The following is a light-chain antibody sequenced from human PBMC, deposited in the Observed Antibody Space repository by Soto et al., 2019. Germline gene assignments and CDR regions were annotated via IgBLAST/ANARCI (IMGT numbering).Light chain of an antibody. J-gene: IGKJ4*01. Sequence: EIVMTQSPATLSVSPGERATLSCMASQSVSSSSLAWYQQKPGQAPRLLIYDTSSRATGIPDRFSGSGSGTDFTLTISSLEPEDFAVYYCQQRSNWPLTFGGGTKVDIK. CDR2: DTS. CDR3: QQRSNWPLT. V-gene: IGKV3D-20*02. CDR1: QSVSSSS.